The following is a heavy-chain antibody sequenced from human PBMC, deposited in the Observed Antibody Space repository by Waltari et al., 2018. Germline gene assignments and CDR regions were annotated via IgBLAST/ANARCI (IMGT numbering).Heavy chain of an antibody. J-gene: IGHJ6*03. Sequence: EVQVVESGGGLVQPGGSLRFSCAASGFTFSNYEMNWVRQAPGKGLEWVSYISNSGSTVYYADSVKGRFTISRDNAKNSLYLEMNSLRAEDTAVYYCARPSTEYYYYYYYMDVWGKGTTVTVS. CDR2: ISNSGSTV. CDR3: ARPSTEYYYYYYYMDV. V-gene: IGHV3-48*03. CDR1: GFTFSNYE.